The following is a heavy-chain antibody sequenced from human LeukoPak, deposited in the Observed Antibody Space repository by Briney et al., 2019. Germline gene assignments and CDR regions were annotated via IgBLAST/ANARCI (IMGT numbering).Heavy chain of an antibody. J-gene: IGHJ5*02. V-gene: IGHV1-69*05. CDR1: GGTFSRYS. D-gene: IGHD3-22*01. Sequence: GASVKVSCKASGGTFSRYSIRWVRQAPGQGLAWMGGIIPIFGTANYAQKFQGRVTNTTDESTSTAYMELSSLRSEDTAVYYCARCYYDSSGYYYLNWFDPWGQGTLVTVSS. CDR2: IIPIFGTA. CDR3: ARCYYDSSGYYYLNWFDP.